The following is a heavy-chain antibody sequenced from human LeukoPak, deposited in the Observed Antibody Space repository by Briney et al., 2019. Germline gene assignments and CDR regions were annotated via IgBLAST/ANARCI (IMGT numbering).Heavy chain of an antibody. CDR2: ISDSGDNT. Sequence: AGGSLRLSCAASGFNFGSDYMTWVRRAPGKGLEWGSVISDSGDNTYYADSVKGRFTVSRDNSRDTLYLQMNSLRAEDTALYYCAKKIGTGPGHNWFDPWGQGTLVTVSS. CDR3: AKKIGTGPGHNWFDP. D-gene: IGHD2-8*02. CDR1: GFNFGSDY. J-gene: IGHJ5*02. V-gene: IGHV3-23*01.